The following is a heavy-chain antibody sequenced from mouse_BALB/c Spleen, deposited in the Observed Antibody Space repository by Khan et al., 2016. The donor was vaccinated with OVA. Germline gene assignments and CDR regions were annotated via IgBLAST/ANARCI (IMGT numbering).Heavy chain of an antibody. CDR2: ISCAGDYT. CDR3: TRHNYGPFAY. CDR1: GFTFSSYA. V-gene: IGHV5-9-3*01. J-gene: IGHJ3*01. Sequence: EVELVESGGGLVKPGGPLKLSCAASGFTFSSYAMSWVRQTPEKRLEWVATISCAGDYTYYPDSVKGRFTISRDNAKNTLYLQMSSLRSEDTAMYYCTRHNYGPFAYWGQGTQVTVSA. D-gene: IGHD1-1*01.